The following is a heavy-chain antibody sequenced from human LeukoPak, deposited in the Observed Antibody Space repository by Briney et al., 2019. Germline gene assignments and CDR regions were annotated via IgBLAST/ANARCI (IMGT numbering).Heavy chain of an antibody. CDR1: GFTVSSNY. J-gene: IGHJ4*02. CDR3: ARGPYSSSWYLSIGFDY. Sequence: GGSLRLSCAASGFTVSSNYMSWVRQAPGKGLEWASVIYSGGSTYYADSVKGRFTISRDNSKNTLYLQMNSLRAEDTAVYYCARGPYSSSWYLSIGFDYWGQGTLVTVSS. CDR2: IYSGGST. V-gene: IGHV3-53*01. D-gene: IGHD6-13*01.